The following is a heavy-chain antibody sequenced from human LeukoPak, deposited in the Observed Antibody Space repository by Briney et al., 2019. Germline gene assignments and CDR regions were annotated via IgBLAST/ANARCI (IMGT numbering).Heavy chain of an antibody. V-gene: IGHV5-51*01. CDR3: ACRDLSSTWSFP. D-gene: IGHD6-13*01. CDR2: IYPGDSRV. Sequence: GESLKISCQTCGYSFTKYWIGWVRQMPGKGMEWMGVIYPGDSRVRYNPSFQGQVTISVDKSINTAYLQWLSLRASDSAMYYCACRDLSSTWSFPWGQGTLVTVSS. CDR1: GYSFTKYW. J-gene: IGHJ5*02.